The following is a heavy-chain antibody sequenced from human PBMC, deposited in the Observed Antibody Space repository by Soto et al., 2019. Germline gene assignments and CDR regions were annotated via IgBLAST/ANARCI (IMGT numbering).Heavy chain of an antibody. CDR1: GYTFTSYG. J-gene: IGHJ6*02. Sequence: QAHLVQSGAEVKKPWASVKVSCKASGYTFTSYGITWVRQSPGQGLEWMGWISAYTGNTDYAQKFQGRVTMTKDTDTSTAYMELTSLRSDDTAVYYCARGLVVLPTATPRYYYGMDVWGQGTTVTVSS. V-gene: IGHV1-18*01. D-gene: IGHD2-2*01. CDR2: ISAYTGNT. CDR3: ARGLVVLPTATPRYYYGMDV.